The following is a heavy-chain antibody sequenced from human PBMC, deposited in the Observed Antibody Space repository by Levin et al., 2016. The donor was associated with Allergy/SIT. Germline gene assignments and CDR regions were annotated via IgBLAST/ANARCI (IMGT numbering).Heavy chain of an antibody. J-gene: IGHJ4*02. D-gene: IGHD3-10*01. CDR2: INAGKGNT. Sequence: WVRQAPGQRLEWMGWINAGKGNTKFAPKFQGRVTITRDTSASTAYMELSSLTSEDTAVYYCARERDFRGAVPVDSWGQGTLVTVSS. CDR3: ARERDFRGAVPVDS. V-gene: IGHV1-3*01.